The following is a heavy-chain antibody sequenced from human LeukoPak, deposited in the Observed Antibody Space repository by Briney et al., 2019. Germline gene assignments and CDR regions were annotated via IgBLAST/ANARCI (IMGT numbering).Heavy chain of an antibody. J-gene: IGHJ4*02. Sequence: ESLNISCKASGYNFATAWIAWVRQMPGKGLEWMGIVYPGDSDTKYNPSFQGHVTISADKSISTAYLQWTSLKASDTAIYYCARHGRWELDSWGQGTLVSVSS. V-gene: IGHV5-51*01. CDR3: ARHGRWELDS. D-gene: IGHD1-26*01. CDR2: VYPGDSDT. CDR1: GYNFATAW.